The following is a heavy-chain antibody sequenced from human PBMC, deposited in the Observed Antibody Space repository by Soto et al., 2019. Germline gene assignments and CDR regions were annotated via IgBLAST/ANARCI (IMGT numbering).Heavy chain of an antibody. D-gene: IGHD3-3*01. CDR2: INPGSGAA. CDR3: ARGGEVGVAGSAAFDM. V-gene: IGHV1-46*01. CDR1: GYTVTTHY. J-gene: IGHJ3*02. Sequence: QVQLVQSGAEVKKPGASVKISRTASGYTVTTHYMHWVRQAPGRGLEWMGAINPGSGAAKYTQTFQARVTMTRDTSTNTVYMEMSALRSVDTAVFYCARGGEVGVAGSAAFDMWGQGTMVTVSS.